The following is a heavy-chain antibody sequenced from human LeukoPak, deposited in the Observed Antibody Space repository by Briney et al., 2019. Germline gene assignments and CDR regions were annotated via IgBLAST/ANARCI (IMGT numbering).Heavy chain of an antibody. CDR3: AKEPTSSGYFDH. CDR1: GFTFNNYA. Sequence: SGGSLRLSCAASGFTFNNYAMSWVRQAPGKGLEWVAAVSGNGGRTYYRESVKGRFTISRDNLKKTLYLLMNSLSAEDTALYYCAKEPTSSGYFDHWGQGTLVTVSS. D-gene: IGHD3-10*01. J-gene: IGHJ4*02. CDR2: VSGNGGRT. V-gene: IGHV3-23*01.